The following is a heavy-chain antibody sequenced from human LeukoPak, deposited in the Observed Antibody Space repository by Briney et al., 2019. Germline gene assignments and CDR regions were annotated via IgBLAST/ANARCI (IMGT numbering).Heavy chain of an antibody. Sequence: GGSLRLSCAASGFTFSSYEMNWVRQAPGKGLEWVSYISSSGSTTYYANSVKGRFTISRDNAKNSLYLQMNSLRAEDTAVYYCAELGITMIGGVWGKGTTVTISS. D-gene: IGHD3-10*02. CDR1: GFTFSSYE. V-gene: IGHV3-48*03. CDR3: AELGITMIGGV. J-gene: IGHJ6*04. CDR2: ISSSGSTT.